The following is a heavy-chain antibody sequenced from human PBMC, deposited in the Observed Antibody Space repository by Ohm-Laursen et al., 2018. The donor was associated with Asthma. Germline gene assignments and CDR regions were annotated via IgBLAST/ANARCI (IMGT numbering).Heavy chain of an antibody. CDR3: AKKAYDFWSGYLNFDY. CDR2: ISGSGGST. V-gene: IGHV3-23*01. D-gene: IGHD3-3*01. CDR1: GFIFSSYA. J-gene: IGHJ4*02. Sequence: SLRLSCAASGFIFSSYAMSWVRQAPGKGLEWVSAISGSGGSTYYADSVKGRFTISRDNSKNTLYLQMNSLRAEYTAVYYCAKKAYDFWSGYLNFDYWGQGTLVTVSS.